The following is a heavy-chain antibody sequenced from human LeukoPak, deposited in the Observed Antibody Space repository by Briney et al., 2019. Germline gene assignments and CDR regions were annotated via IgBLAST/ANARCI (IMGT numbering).Heavy chain of an antibody. Sequence: SETLSLTCTVSGDSISNGDYYWGWIRQPPGKGLEWIGSIYYSGSTYYNPSLKSRVTISVDTSKNQFSLKLSSVTPEDTAVYYCARVSVRDYGDYLDYYYYMDVWGKGTTVTVSS. CDR2: IYYSGST. J-gene: IGHJ6*03. CDR3: ARVSVRDYGDYLDYYYYMDV. CDR1: GDSISNGDYY. D-gene: IGHD4-17*01. V-gene: IGHV4-39*07.